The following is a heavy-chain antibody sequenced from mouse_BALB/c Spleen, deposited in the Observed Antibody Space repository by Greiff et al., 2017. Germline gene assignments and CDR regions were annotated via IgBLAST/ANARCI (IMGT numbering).Heavy chain of an antibody. V-gene: IGHV3-6*02. CDR3: ARGLRGYYFDY. CDR2: ISYDGSN. J-gene: IGHJ2*01. D-gene: IGHD1-1*01. Sequence: EVKLQESGPGLVKPSQSLSLTCSVTGYSITSGYYWNWIRQFPGNKLEWMGYISYDGSNNYNPSLKNRISITRDTSKNQFFLKLNSVTTEDTATYYCARGLRGYYFDYWGQGTTLTVSS. CDR1: GYSITSGYY.